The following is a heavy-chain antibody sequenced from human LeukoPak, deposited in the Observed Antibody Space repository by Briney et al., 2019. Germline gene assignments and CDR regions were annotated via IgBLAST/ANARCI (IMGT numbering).Heavy chain of an antibody. CDR3: ARLQPIAAAGTYWFDP. Sequence: KPSETLSLTCTVSGGSISSYFWSWIRQPAGKGLEWIGRIHTSGRINYNPSLKSRVTISVDTSKNQFSLKLSSVTAADTAVYYCARLQPIAAAGTYWFDPWGQGTLFTVSS. CDR2: IHTSGRI. V-gene: IGHV4-4*07. J-gene: IGHJ5*02. D-gene: IGHD6-13*01. CDR1: GGSISSYF.